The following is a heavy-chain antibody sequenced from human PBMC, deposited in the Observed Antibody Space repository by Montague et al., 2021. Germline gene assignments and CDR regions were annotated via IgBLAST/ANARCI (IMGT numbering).Heavy chain of an antibody. CDR2: IYHGTT. CDR1: GDSISSNYF. Sequence: SETLSLTCTVSGDSISSNYFWCWVRQPLGKGLVWCVEIYHGTTSYSPSLKGRLTVSMDTSKNQFSLKLSSVTAADTAMYYCAVGFASAWDLLHHWGQGILVTVSS. D-gene: IGHD1-26*01. CDR3: AVGFASAWDLLHH. V-gene: IGHV4-4*02. J-gene: IGHJ5*02.